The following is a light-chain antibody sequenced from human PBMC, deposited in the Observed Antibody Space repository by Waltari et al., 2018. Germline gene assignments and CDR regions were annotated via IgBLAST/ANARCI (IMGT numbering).Light chain of an antibody. V-gene: IGKV3-20*01. Sequence: EIVLTKSPGTLSLSPGESATLSCRTSQSVTRALAWYQPKPGQAPRLPIYGASNRATGIPDRFSGSGSGTDFSLTISSLEPEDFAVYYCQHYLRLPVTFGQGTKGEVK. CDR3: QHYLRLPVT. J-gene: IGKJ1*01. CDR1: QSVTRA. CDR2: GAS.